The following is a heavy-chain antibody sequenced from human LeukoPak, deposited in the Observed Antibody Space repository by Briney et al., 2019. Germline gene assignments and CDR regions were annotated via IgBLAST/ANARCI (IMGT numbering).Heavy chain of an antibody. CDR3: ARGFGYCSGGSCYSWDWFDP. CDR1: GYTFTSYD. D-gene: IGHD2-15*01. CDR2: MNPNSGNT. Sequence: GASVKVSCRASGYTFTSYDINWVRQATGQGLEWMGWMNPNSGNTGYAQKFQGRVTMTRNTSISTAYMELSSLRSEDTAVYYCARGFGYCSGGSCYSWDWFDPWGQGTLATVSS. V-gene: IGHV1-8*01. J-gene: IGHJ5*02.